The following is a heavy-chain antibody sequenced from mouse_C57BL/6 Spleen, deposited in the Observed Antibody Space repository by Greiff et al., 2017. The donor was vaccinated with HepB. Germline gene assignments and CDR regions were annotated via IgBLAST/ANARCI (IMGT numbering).Heavy chain of an antibody. J-gene: IGHJ2*01. CDR3: ARYYYGFDD. Sequence: EVKLVESGGGLVKPGGSLKLSCAASGFTFSSYAMSWVRQTPEKRLEWVATISDGGSYTYYPDNVKGRFTISRDNAKNNLYLQMSHLKSEDTAMYYCARYYYGFDDWGQGTTLTVAS. CDR1: GFTFSSYA. CDR2: ISDGGSYT. V-gene: IGHV5-4*03. D-gene: IGHD1-1*01.